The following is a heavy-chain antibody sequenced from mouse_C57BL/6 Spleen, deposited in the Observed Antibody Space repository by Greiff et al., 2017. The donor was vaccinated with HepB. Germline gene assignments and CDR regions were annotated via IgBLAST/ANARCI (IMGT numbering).Heavy chain of an antibody. V-gene: IGHV1-81*01. CDR3: ARAGSTTVVGRGYFDY. D-gene: IGHD1-1*01. J-gene: IGHJ2*01. CDR1: GYTFTSYG. CDR2: IYPRSGNT. Sequence: QVHVKQSGAELARPGASVKLSCKASGYTFTSYGISWVKQRTGRGLEWIGEIYPRSGNTYYNEKFKGKATLTADKSSSTVYMELRSLTSEDSAVYFCARAGSTTVVGRGYFDYWGQGTTLTVSS.